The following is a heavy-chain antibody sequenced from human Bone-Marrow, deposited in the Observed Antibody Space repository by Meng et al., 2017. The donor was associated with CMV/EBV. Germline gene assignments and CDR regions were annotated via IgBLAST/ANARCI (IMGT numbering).Heavy chain of an antibody. CDR1: GFTFSDHY. J-gene: IGHJ4*02. D-gene: IGHD6-13*01. CDR3: AKGGHSNSCDY. V-gene: IGHV3-7*01. Sequence: GESLKISCAASGFTFSDHYMDWVRQAPGKGLEWVANIKQDGSEKYYVDSVKGRFTISRDNAKNSLYLQMNSLRAEDTAVYYCAKGGHSNSCDYWGQGTLVTVSS. CDR2: IKQDGSEK.